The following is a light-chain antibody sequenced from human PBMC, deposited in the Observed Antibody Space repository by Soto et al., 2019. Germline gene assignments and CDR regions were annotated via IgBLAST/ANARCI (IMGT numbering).Light chain of an antibody. Sequence: QSVLTQPPSASGTPGQRVTISCSGSSSNIESNTVTWYQQLPGTAPKLVIYSNYDRPSGVPDRFSGSTSGTSASLVIRGLQSEDEADYYCSAYTVSRTYVFGTGTKVPVL. CDR2: SNY. J-gene: IGLJ1*01. V-gene: IGLV1-44*01. CDR1: SSNIESNT. CDR3: SAYTVSRTYV.